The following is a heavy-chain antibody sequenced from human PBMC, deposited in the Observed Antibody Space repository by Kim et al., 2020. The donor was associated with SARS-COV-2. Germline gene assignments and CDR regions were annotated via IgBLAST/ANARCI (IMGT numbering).Heavy chain of an antibody. J-gene: IGHJ4*02. V-gene: IGHV6-1*01. D-gene: IGHD3-16*01. CDR3: AREGLDLSLGY. CDR2: N. Sequence: NDYAVSVKSRITINPDTSKNQFSLQLNSVTPEDTAVYYCAREGLDLSLGYWGQGTLVTVSS.